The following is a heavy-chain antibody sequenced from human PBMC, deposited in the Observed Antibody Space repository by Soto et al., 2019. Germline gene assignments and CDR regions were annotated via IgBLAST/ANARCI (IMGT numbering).Heavy chain of an antibody. Sequence: VGSLRLSCAASGFTVGSNYMSWVRQAPGKGLEWVSVIYSEGTPYYADSVKGRFTTSRENSNNTLYLHMNNLRAEDTAVYYCARSTYYDILTGSYYYYAMDVWGQGTTVTVSS. V-gene: IGHV3-53*01. J-gene: IGHJ6*02. D-gene: IGHD3-9*01. CDR2: IYSEGTP. CDR1: GFTVGSNY. CDR3: ARSTYYDILTGSYYYYAMDV.